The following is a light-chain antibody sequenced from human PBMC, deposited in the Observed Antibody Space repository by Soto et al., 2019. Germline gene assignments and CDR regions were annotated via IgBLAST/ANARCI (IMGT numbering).Light chain of an antibody. CDR1: SSNIGAGYD. J-gene: IGLJ3*02. V-gene: IGLV1-40*01. Sequence: QSALTQPPSVSGAPGQRVTISCTGSSSNIGAGYDVHWYQHLPGTAPKLLIYGNSNRPSGVPDRFSGSKSGTSASLAITGLQAEDEADYYCQSYDSSLSALFGGGTKLPVL. CDR3: QSYDSSLSAL. CDR2: GNS.